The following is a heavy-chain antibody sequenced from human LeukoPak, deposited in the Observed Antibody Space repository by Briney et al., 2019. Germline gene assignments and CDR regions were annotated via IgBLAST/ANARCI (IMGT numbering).Heavy chain of an antibody. CDR3: AGGHTYYYYGMDV. CDR2: INQYGSEK. Sequence: PGGSLRLSCAASGFTLSTYWMTWVRQAPGKGLEWVANINQYGSEKHYVDSVKGRFTISRDNAKNSLYLQMNSLRAQDTALYYCAGGHTYYYYGMDVWGQGTTVTVSS. V-gene: IGHV3-7*04. J-gene: IGHJ6*02. CDR1: GFTLSTYW.